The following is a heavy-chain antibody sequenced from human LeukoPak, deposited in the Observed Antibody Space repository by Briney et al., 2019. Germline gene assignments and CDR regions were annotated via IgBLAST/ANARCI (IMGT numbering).Heavy chain of an antibody. CDR1: GYTFTSYG. CDR2: ISAYNGNT. CDR3: ARRHKLRPLGHMDV. Sequence: ASVKVSCKASGYTFTSYGISWVRQAPGQWLEWMGWISAYNGNTNYAQKLQGRVTMTTDTSTSTAYMELRSLRSDDTAVYYCARRHKLRPLGHMDVWGKGTTVTVSS. J-gene: IGHJ6*03. D-gene: IGHD5-12*01. V-gene: IGHV1-18*01.